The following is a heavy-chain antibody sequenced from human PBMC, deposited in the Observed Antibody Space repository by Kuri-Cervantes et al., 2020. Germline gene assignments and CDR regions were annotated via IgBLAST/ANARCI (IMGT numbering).Heavy chain of an antibody. CDR2: IYSGGST. V-gene: IGHV3-66*02. CDR3: AHRGRSVSDAFDI. D-gene: IGHD1-14*01. CDR1: GFTVSSNY. J-gene: IGHJ3*02. Sequence: ETLSLTCAASGFTVSSNYMSWVRQAPGKGLEWVSVIYSGGSTYYAGSVKGRFTISRDNSKNTLYLQMNSLRAEDTAVYYCAHRGRSVSDAFDIWGQGTMVTVSS.